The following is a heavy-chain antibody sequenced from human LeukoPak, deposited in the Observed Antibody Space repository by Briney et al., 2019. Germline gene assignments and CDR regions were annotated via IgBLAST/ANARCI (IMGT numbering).Heavy chain of an antibody. D-gene: IGHD5-24*01. V-gene: IGHV4-4*02. CDR1: GGSISSGNW. CDR3: ARRRWLPYYFDY. Sequence: SETLSLTCAVSGGSISSGNWWSWVRQPPGKGLEWIGEIYHSGSTNYNPSLKSRVTISVDTSKNQFSLKLSSVTAADTAVYYCARRRWLPYYFDYWGQGTLVTVSS. J-gene: IGHJ4*02. CDR2: IYHSGST.